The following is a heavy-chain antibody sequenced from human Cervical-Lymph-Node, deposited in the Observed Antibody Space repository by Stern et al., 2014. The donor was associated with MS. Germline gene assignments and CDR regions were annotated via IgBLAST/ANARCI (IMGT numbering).Heavy chain of an antibody. D-gene: IGHD1-7*01. CDR2: IWYDGNKK. V-gene: IGHV3-33*01. J-gene: IGHJ4*02. CDR3: ARGNWNYEGMGY. CDR1: GFTFSNDG. Sequence: VQLVESGGGVVQPGRSLRLSCAASGFTFSNDGMHWVRQAPGKGLEWRAVIWYDGNKKYYADSVKGRFTISRDNSKNTLFLQMSSLTAEDTALYYCARGNWNYEGMGYWGQGTLVTVSS.